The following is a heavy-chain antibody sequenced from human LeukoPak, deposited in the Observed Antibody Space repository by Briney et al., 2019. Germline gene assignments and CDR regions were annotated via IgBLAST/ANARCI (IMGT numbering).Heavy chain of an antibody. CDR3: ARSLIYSGYDSGYFDY. J-gene: IGHJ4*02. CDR2: ISYDGSNK. V-gene: IGHV3-30-3*01. Sequence: GGSLRLSCAASGFTFSSYAMHWVRQAPGKGLEWVAVISYDGSNKYYADSVKGRFTISRDNSKNTLYLQMNSLRAEDTAVYYCARSLIYSGYDSGYFDYWGQGTLVTVSS. CDR1: GFTFSSYA. D-gene: IGHD5-12*01.